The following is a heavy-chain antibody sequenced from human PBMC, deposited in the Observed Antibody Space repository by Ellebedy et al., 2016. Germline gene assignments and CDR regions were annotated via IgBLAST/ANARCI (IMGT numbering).Heavy chain of an antibody. Sequence: GGSLRLSXGASGLTFSTNAMNWVRQTPGMGLELISHMTISGEITYYADSVKDRFTMSRDNARNTLYLQMNNLGGEDTAVYYCARGVNYAFDYWGQGALVTVSS. J-gene: IGHJ4*02. D-gene: IGHD3-16*01. CDR3: ARGVNYAFDY. CDR1: GLTFSTNA. CDR2: MTISGEIT. V-gene: IGHV3-48*01.